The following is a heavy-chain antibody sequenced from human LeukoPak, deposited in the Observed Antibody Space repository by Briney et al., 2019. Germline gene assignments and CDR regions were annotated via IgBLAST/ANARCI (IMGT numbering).Heavy chain of an antibody. CDR3: DGIRYFDWLLDHDAFDI. CDR2: ITPNSGST. J-gene: IGHJ3*02. D-gene: IGHD3-9*01. CDR1: GYTSRGYY. V-gene: IGHV1-2*02. Sequence: ASLKDSCKASGYTSRGYYMHWVRQAPGQALECIVWITPNSGSTKYAQKFQGRVTMTRDTSISTAYMELSRLRSDDFFFQAEDGIRYFDWLLDHDAFDIWGQGTMVTVSS.